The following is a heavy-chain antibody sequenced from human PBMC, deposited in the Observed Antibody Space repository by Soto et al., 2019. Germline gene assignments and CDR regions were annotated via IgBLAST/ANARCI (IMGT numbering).Heavy chain of an antibody. V-gene: IGHV3-30-3*01. Sequence: PGGSLTLSCAASGFTFSSYAMHWVRQAPGTGLERVAVISYDGSNKYYADSVKGRFTISRDNSKNTLYLQMNSLRAEDTAVYYCARDGAVAGPPRFFDYWGQGTLVTVSS. CDR1: GFTFSSYA. D-gene: IGHD6-19*01. CDR2: ISYDGSNK. CDR3: ARDGAVAGPPRFFDY. J-gene: IGHJ4*02.